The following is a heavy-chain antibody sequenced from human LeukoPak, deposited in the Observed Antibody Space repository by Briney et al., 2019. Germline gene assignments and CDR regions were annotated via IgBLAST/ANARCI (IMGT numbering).Heavy chain of an antibody. J-gene: IGHJ4*02. V-gene: IGHV4-4*07. CDR1: GGSISSYY. CDR3: ASGVNSGIYYSFDY. CDR2: IYTSGST. Sequence: SETLSLTCTVSGGSISSYYLTWIRQPAGKGLEWIGRIYTSGSTNYNPSLKSRVTMSVDTSKNQFSLKLSSVTAADTAVYYCASGVNSGIYYSFDYLGQGTLVTVSS. D-gene: IGHD1-26*01.